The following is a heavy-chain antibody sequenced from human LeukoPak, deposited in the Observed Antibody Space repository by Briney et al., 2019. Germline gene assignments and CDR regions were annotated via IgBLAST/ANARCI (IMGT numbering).Heavy chain of an antibody. J-gene: IGHJ2*01. CDR1: GFTFSSYA. D-gene: IGHD4-17*01. CDR2: ISGSGGST. Sequence: GGTLRLSCAVSGFTFSSYAMSWVRQAPGKGLEWVSAISGSGGSTYYADSVKGRFTISRDNSKNTLYLQMNSLRAEDTAVYYCAKGSYGDYYWYFDLWGRGTLVTVSS. V-gene: IGHV3-23*01. CDR3: AKGSYGDYYWYFDL.